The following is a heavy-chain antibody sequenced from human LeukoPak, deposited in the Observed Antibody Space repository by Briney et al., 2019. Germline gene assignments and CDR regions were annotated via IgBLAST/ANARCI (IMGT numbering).Heavy chain of an antibody. CDR3: AKPARTDYTDY. V-gene: IGHV3-13*01. J-gene: IGHJ4*02. D-gene: IGHD1-14*01. Sequence: GGSLRLSCAASGFTFSSYDMHWVRQATGKGLEWVSVIGTAGDTFYPGSVKGRFTISRENATNSLYLQMNSLRAEDTAVYYCAKPARTDYTDYWGQGTLVTVSS. CDR2: IGTAGDT. CDR1: GFTFSSYD.